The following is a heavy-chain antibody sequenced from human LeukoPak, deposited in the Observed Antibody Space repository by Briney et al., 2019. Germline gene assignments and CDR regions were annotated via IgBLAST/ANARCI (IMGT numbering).Heavy chain of an antibody. CDR3: ARERGAYRITYFDY. J-gene: IGHJ4*02. CDR1: GGSISSGGYY. V-gene: IGHV4-30-4*01. Sequence: PSETLSLTCTVSGGSISSGGYYWSWLRQHPGKGLEWIGYIYYSGSTYYNPSLKSRVTISVDTSKNQFSLKLSSVTAADTAVYYCARERGAYRITYFDYWGQGTLVTVSS. D-gene: IGHD1-14*01. CDR2: IYYSGST.